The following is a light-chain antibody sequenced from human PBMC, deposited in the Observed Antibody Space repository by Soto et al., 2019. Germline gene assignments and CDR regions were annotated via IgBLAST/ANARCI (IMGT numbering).Light chain of an antibody. CDR1: QSVTTS. J-gene: IGKJ5*01. V-gene: IGKV3-20*01. Sequence: EIVLTQSPDTLSLSPGERATLSCRASQSVTTSLAWYQQKTGQPPRLLISGASRRATGIPDRFIGRGSGTDLTLTISSLEPEDFAVYYCELYGSSPPSITFGQGTRLEIK. CDR3: ELYGSSPPSIT. CDR2: GAS.